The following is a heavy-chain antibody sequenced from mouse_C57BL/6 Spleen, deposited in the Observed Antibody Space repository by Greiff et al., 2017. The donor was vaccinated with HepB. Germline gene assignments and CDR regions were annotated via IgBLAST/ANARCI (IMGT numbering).Heavy chain of an antibody. V-gene: IGHV1-50*01. D-gene: IGHD1-1*01. CDR1: GYTFTSYW. J-gene: IGHJ1*03. CDR3: ARRFTTVVRYFDV. Sequence: VKLQQPGAELVKPGASVKLSCKASGYTFTSYWMQWVKQRPGQGLEWIGEIDPSDSYTNYNQKFKGKATLTVDTSSSTAYMQLSSLTSEDSAVYYCARRFTTVVRYFDVWGTGTTVTVSS. CDR2: IDPSDSYT.